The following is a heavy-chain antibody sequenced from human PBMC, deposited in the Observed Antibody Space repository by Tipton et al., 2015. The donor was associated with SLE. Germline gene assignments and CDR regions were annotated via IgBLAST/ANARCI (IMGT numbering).Heavy chain of an antibody. CDR1: GGSFSGYY. V-gene: IGHV4-34*01. CDR3: ARVASWYSIDY. Sequence: LRLSCAVYGGSFSGYYWTWIRQPPGRGLEWLGEITQSGSTNYNPSLKNRVTISVDTSKNQFSLKLTPVTAADTAVYYCARVASWYSIDYWGRGTQVTVSS. J-gene: IGHJ4*02. CDR2: ITQSGST. D-gene: IGHD2-21*01.